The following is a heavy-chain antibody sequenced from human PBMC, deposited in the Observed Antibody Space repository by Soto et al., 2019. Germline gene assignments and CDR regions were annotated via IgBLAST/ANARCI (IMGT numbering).Heavy chain of an antibody. J-gene: IGHJ6*02. CDR3: ARDQQLAHHYYYYGMDV. CDR1: GFTFSSYG. V-gene: IGHV3-33*01. CDR2: IWYDGSNK. Sequence: HPGGSLRLSCAASGFTFSSYGMHWVRQAPGKGLEWVAVIWYDGSNKYYADSVKGRFTISRDNSKNTLYLQMNSLRAEDTAVYYCARDQQLAHHYYYYGMDVWGQGTTVTVSS. D-gene: IGHD6-13*01.